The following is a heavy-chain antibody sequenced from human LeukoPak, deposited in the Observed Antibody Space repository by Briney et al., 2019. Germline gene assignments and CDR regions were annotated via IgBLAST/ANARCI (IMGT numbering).Heavy chain of an antibody. V-gene: IGHV4-34*01. CDR3: VGDWNDVGAFDI. D-gene: IGHD1-1*01. CDR2: INHSGST. J-gene: IGHJ3*02. CDR1: GGSFSGYY. Sequence: NPSETLSLTCAVYGGSFSGYYWNWIRQSPGKGLEWIGEINHSGSTNYNPSLEGRVTISVDTSKNQFSLKLSSVTAADTAVYYCVGDWNDVGAFDIWGQGTMVTVSS.